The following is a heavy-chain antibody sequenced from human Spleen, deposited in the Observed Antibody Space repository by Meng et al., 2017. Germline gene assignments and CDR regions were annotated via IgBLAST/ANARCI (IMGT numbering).Heavy chain of an antibody. CDR2: INPNSGGT. J-gene: IGHJ4*02. CDR3: ARDEDISAAGKLFGDY. D-gene: IGHD6-25*01. CDR1: GYTFTGYY. Sequence: ASVKVSCKASGYTFTGYYIHWVRQAPGQGPEWMGWINPNSGGTNYAQKFQARVTMTGDTSISTAYMELSGLRSDDTAMYYCARDEDISAAGKLFGDYWGQGTLVTVSS. V-gene: IGHV1-2*02.